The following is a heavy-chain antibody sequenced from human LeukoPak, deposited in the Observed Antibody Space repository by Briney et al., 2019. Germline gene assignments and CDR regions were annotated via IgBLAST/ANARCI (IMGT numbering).Heavy chain of an antibody. CDR1: GGSISSGGYY. D-gene: IGHD3-22*01. V-gene: IGHV4-31*03. CDR3: AGASYYYDSSGYLDY. J-gene: IGHJ4*02. Sequence: MTSETLSLTCTVSGGSISSGGYYWSWIRQHPGKGLEWIGYIYYSGSTYYNPSLKSRVTISVDTSENQFSLKLSSVTAADTAVYYCAGASYYYDSSGYLDYWGQGTLVTVSS. CDR2: IYYSGST.